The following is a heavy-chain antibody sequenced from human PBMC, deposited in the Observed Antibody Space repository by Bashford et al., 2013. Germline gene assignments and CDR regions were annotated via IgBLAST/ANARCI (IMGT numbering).Heavy chain of an antibody. CDR3: SRGGIWSLDY. V-gene: IGHV3-74*01. Sequence: VRQAPGKGLIWVSRIYNDGSSTTYADSVKGRFTISRDNAKNTLYLQMNSLRGEDTAVYYCSRGGIWSLDYWGQGTLVTVSS. J-gene: IGHJ4*02. D-gene: IGHD2/OR15-2a*01. CDR2: IYNDGSST.